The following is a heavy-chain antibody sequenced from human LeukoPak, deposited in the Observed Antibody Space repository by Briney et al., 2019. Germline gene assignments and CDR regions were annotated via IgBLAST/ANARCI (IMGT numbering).Heavy chain of an antibody. J-gene: IGHJ4*02. CDR1: GFTFSSYS. CDR2: ISSSSSYI. CDR3: AKSPSSWKFDD. Sequence: GGSLRLSCAASGFTFSSYSMNWVRQAPGKGLEGVSSISSSSSYIYYADSVKGRFTISRDNSENTLYLQMNSLRAEDTAVYYCAKSPSSWKFDDWGQGTLVTVSS. D-gene: IGHD6-13*01. V-gene: IGHV3-21*01.